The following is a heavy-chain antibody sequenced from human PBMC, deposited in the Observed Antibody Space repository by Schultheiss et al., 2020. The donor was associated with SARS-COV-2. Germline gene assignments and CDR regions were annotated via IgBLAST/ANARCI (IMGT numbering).Heavy chain of an antibody. CDR2: ISDDGLKT. Sequence: GGSLRLSCSASGFTFSSYAIHWVRQAPGKGLEYVSAISDDGLKTYYADSVKGRFAISRDNSRNTLYLQMNSLRAEDTAVYYCAKQAPLVGATVNFQHWGQGTLVTVSS. CDR3: AKQAPLVGATVNFQH. D-gene: IGHD1-26*01. J-gene: IGHJ1*01. V-gene: IGHV3-64*04. CDR1: GFTFSSYA.